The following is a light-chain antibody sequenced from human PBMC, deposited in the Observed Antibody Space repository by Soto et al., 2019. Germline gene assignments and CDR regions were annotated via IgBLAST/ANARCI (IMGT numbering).Light chain of an antibody. Sequence: QSALTQPASVSGSPGQPITISCTGTSSDIGGYNYVSWYQQHPGKAPKVMIYEVSNRPSGVSNRFSGSKSGNTASLTISGLQPEDEADYYCSSYTSSTTLVFGGGTKLTVL. CDR1: SSDIGGYNY. CDR3: SSYTSSTTLV. CDR2: EVS. J-gene: IGLJ2*01. V-gene: IGLV2-14*01.